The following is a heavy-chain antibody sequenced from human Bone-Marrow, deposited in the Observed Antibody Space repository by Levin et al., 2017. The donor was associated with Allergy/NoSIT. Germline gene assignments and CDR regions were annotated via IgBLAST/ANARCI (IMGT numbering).Heavy chain of an antibody. J-gene: IGHJ6*03. CDR1: GYTFTSYG. CDR2: ISAYNGNT. V-gene: IGHV1-18*01. Sequence: GESLKISCKASGYTFTSYGISWVRQAPGQGLEWMGWISAYNGNTNYAQKLQGRVTMTTDTSTSTAYMELRSLRSDDTAVYYCARSSLLDSSWYVSYYYYMDVWGKGTTVTVSS. CDR3: ARSSLLDSSWYVSYYYYMDV. D-gene: IGHD6-13*01.